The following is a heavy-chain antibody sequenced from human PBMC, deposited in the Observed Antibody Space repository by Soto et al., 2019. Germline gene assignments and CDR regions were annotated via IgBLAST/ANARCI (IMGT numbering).Heavy chain of an antibody. J-gene: IGHJ3*02. D-gene: IGHD4-17*01. CDR2: IKSKTDGGTT. V-gene: IGHV3-15*07. CDR3: TTDTVTRNDAFDI. Sequence: PGGPLRLRWGASGVTCSNAGMNRVRQAPGKGLEWVGRIKSKTDGGTTDYAAPLKGRFTISRDDSKNTLYLQMNSLKTEDTAVYYSTTDTVTRNDAFDIWGQGTMVTGSS. CDR1: GVTCSNAG.